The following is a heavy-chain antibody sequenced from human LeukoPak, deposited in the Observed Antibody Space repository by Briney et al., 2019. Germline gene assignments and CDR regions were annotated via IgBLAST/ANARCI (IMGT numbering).Heavy chain of an antibody. Sequence: GGSLRLSCVGSGFTFTDYAIHWLRQAPGKGMESVAFISSDGNVKFYVDSVKGRSTISRDNFRNTVSLEMTTLRPEDTAVYYCVRDLTYGARFDYWGQGTLVTVSS. CDR2: ISSDGNVK. CDR1: GFTFTDYA. CDR3: VRDLTYGARFDY. J-gene: IGHJ4*02. V-gene: IGHV3-30*04. D-gene: IGHD3-9*01.